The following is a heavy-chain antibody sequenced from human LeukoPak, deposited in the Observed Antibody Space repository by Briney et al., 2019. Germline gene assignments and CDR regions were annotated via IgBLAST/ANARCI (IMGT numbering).Heavy chain of an antibody. Sequence: ASVKVSCRASGYTFTGYYMHWVRQAPGQGLEWMGWISAYNGNTNFAQEFQGRVTMTTDTSTSTASMELRSLRSDDTAVYYCARDQGIYDHRIIGFWGQGTLVTVSS. J-gene: IGHJ4*02. CDR3: ARDQGIYDHRIIGF. CDR2: ISAYNGNT. D-gene: IGHD1-20*01. CDR1: GYTFTGYY. V-gene: IGHV1-18*04.